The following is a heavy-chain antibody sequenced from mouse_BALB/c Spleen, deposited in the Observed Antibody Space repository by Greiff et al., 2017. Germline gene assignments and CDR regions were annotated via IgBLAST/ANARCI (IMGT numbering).Heavy chain of an antibody. D-gene: IGHD2-10*01. CDR3: VRHAYDGNYWYFDV. Sequence: EPGGGLVQPTGSLKLSCAASGFTFNTYAMNWVRQAPGKGLEWVARIRSKSNNYATYYADSVKDRFTISRDDSQSMLYLQMNNLKTEDTAMYYCVRHAYDGNYWYFDVWGAGTTVTVSS. J-gene: IGHJ1*01. CDR2: IRSKSNNYAT. CDR1: GFTFNTYA. V-gene: IGHV10-1*02.